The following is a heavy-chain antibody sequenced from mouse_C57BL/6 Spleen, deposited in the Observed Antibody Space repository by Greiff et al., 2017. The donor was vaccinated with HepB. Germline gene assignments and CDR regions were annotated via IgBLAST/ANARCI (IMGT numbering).Heavy chain of an antibody. J-gene: IGHJ2*01. CDR1: GFTFSSYA. V-gene: IGHV5-4*01. D-gene: IGHD1-1*01. Sequence: EVKLMESGGGLVKPGGSLKLSCAASGFTFSSYAMSWVRQTPEKRLEWVATISDGGSYTYYPDNVKGRFTISRDNAKNNLYLQMSHLKSEDTAMDYCARDGYGGARTFDYWGQGTTLTVSS. CDR3: ARDGYGGARTFDY. CDR2: ISDGGSYT.